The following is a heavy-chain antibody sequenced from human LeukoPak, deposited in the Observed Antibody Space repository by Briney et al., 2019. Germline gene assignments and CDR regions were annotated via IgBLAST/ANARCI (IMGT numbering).Heavy chain of an antibody. CDR1: GGSISSGGHS. CDR2: IYHSGSGST. J-gene: IGHJ6*02. CDR3: ARINDFWSGPTLDV. D-gene: IGHD3-3*01. V-gene: IGHV4-30-2*01. Sequence: PSETLSLTCTVSGGSISSGGHSWGWIRHPPGTGLEWIGYIYHSGSGSTNYNPSLKSRVTISIDKSKNQFSLKLNSVTAADTAVYYCARINDFWSGPTLDVWGQGTTVTVSS.